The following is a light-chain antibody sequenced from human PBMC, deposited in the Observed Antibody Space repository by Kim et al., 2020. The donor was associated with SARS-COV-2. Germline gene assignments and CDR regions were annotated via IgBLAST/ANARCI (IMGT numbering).Light chain of an antibody. CDR1: QSVYSS. V-gene: IGKV3D-15*01. CDR3: QQYNNWST. Sequence: EIVMTQSPATLSVSPGERATLSCRASQSVYSSLAWYQQKPGHAPRLLIYGASTRATDIPARFSGSGSGTEFTLTISSLQSEDFAVYYCQQYNNWSTFGQGTKLEI. CDR2: GAS. J-gene: IGKJ1*01.